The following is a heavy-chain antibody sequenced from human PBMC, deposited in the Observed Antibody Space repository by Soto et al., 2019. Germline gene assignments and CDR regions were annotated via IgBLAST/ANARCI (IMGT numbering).Heavy chain of an antibody. Sequence: RASVKVSCKASGFTFTSSAVQWVRQARGQRLEWIGWIVVGSGNTNYAQKFQERVTITRDMSTSTAYMELSSLRSEDTAVYYCAAGYCSGGSCYSTRFGYYYGMDVWGQGTTVTVSS. CDR3: AAGYCSGGSCYSTRFGYYYGMDV. CDR2: IVVGSGNT. V-gene: IGHV1-58*01. CDR1: GFTFTSSA. J-gene: IGHJ6*02. D-gene: IGHD2-15*01.